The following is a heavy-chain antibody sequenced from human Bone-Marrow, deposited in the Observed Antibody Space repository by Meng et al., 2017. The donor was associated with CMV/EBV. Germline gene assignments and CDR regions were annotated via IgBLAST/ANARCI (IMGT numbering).Heavy chain of an antibody. J-gene: IGHJ6*02. CDR3: ARAASSGGYYYYYRMDV. D-gene: IGHD6-6*01. Sequence: GGSLRLSCAASGFTFSNAWMSWVRQAPGKGLEWVGRIKSKTDGGTTDYAAPVKGRFTISRDDSKNTLYLQMNSLKTEDTAVYYCARAASSGGYYYYYRMDVWGQGTTVTFSS. CDR1: GFTFSNAW. CDR2: IKSKTDGGTT. V-gene: IGHV3-15*01.